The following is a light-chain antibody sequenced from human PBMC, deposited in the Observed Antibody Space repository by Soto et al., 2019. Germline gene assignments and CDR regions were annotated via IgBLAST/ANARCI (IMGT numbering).Light chain of an antibody. Sequence: QSVLTQPPSASATPGQRVTISCSGSDSNVGINFVYWYQQLPGTAPKLLIYTNDQRPSGVPDRFSGFKSGTSASLAISGLRSEDEADYYCVACDDSLSGVVFGGGTKVTVL. CDR1: DSNVGINF. V-gene: IGLV1-47*02. CDR3: VACDDSLSGVV. J-gene: IGLJ2*01. CDR2: TND.